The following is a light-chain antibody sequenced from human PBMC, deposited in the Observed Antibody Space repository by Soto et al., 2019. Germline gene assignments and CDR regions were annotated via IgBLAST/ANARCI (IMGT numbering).Light chain of an antibody. CDR3: SSFVSSSALVV. CDR1: SSDVGNYNY. J-gene: IGLJ2*01. V-gene: IGLV2-14*01. Sequence: QSALTQPASVSGSPGQSITISCTGTSSDVGNYNYVSWYQQHPGKAPKLMIYDVNNRPSGVSDRFSGSKSGNTASLTISGLQAEDEADYYCSSFVSSSALVVFGGGTKLTVL. CDR2: DVN.